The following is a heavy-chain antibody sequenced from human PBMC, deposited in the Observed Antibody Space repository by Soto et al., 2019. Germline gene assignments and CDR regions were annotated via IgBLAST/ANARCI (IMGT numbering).Heavy chain of an antibody. CDR3: ARSPPYDILTGYYVWFDP. Sequence: ASVKVSCKASGGTFSSYAISWVRQAPGQGLEWMGGIIPIFGTANYAQKFQGRVTITADESTSTAYMELSSLRSEDTAVYYCARSPPYDILTGYYVWFDPWGQGTLVTVSS. V-gene: IGHV1-69*13. J-gene: IGHJ5*02. CDR2: IIPIFGTA. D-gene: IGHD3-9*01. CDR1: GGTFSSYA.